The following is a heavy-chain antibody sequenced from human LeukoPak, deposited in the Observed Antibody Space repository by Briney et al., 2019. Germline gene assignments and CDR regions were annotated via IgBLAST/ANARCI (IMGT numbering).Heavy chain of an antibody. J-gene: IGHJ4*02. CDR1: GFTFSSYG. CDR3: ARDREAYSSGWYPGLDY. Sequence: PGGSLRVSCAASGFTFSSYGMHWVRQAPGKGLEWVAVIWYDGSNKYYADSVKGRFTISRDNSKNTLYLQMNSLRAEDTAVYYCARDREAYSSGWYPGLDYWGQGTLVTVSS. V-gene: IGHV3-33*01. CDR2: IWYDGSNK. D-gene: IGHD6-19*01.